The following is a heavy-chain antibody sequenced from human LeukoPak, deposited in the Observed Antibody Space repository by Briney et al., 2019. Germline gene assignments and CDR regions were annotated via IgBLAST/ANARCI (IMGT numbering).Heavy chain of an antibody. J-gene: IGHJ4*02. CDR1: GFMFSNYW. Sequence: GGSLRLSCAASGFMFSNYWMSWVRQAPGKGLEWVANIKPDGSRKYYVDSVKGRFTISRDNAKNSLSLQMNSLRAEDTAVYYCGPKGYWGQGTLVTVSS. CDR3: GPKGY. V-gene: IGHV3-7*01. CDR2: IKPDGSRK.